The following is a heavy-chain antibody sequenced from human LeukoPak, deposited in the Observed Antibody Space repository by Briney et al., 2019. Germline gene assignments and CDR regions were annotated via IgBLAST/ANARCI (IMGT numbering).Heavy chain of an antibody. D-gene: IGHD2/OR15-2a*01. CDR1: GITVTSNY. V-gene: IGHV3-66*02. CDR2: IYGGGDT. J-gene: IGHJ5*02. CDR3: ARDVVRGFDP. Sequence: SGGSLRLSCAASGITVTSNYMSWVRQAPGKGLEWVSVIYGGGDTYYADSVKGRFTISRDNSKNTFYPQMNSLRDEDTAVYYCARDVVRGFDPWGQGTRSPSPQ.